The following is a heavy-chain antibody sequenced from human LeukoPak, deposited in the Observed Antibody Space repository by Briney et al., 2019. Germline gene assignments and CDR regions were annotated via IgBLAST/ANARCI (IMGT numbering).Heavy chain of an antibody. CDR1: GFTFSTYA. J-gene: IGHJ4*02. V-gene: IGHV3-23*01. CDR2: IGGSAGRT. Sequence: GGSLRLSCAAPGFTFSTYAMTWARQAPGKGREWVSTIGGSAGRTYYADSVKGRFTISRDNSKNTQYLQMNSLRGDDTAAYYCAKVLGVATAGVSLLDFWGQGTLVTVSS. CDR3: AKVLGVATAGVSLLDF. D-gene: IGHD6-13*01.